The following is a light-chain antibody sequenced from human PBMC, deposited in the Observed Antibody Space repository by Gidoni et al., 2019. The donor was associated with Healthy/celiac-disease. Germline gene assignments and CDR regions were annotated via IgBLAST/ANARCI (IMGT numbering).Light chain of an antibody. J-gene: IGKJ1*01. CDR2: KAS. CDR1: QSVSTW. Sequence: IQMTKPPSTLSASLGHRVTITCRASQSVSTWFAWYHQKPGKAPKLLIYKASILESGVPSRFSGSGSGTEFPLTISSLQPDDFATYYCQQYNSYSGTFGQXTKVEIK. CDR3: QQYNSYSGT. V-gene: IGKV1-5*03.